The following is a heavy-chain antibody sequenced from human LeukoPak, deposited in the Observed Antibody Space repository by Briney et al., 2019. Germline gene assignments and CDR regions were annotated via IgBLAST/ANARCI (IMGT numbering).Heavy chain of an antibody. V-gene: IGHV3-30*04. D-gene: IGHD3-10*01. J-gene: IGHJ6*02. Sequence: GGSLRLSCAASGFTFSSYAMHWVRQAPGKGLEWVAVISYDGSNKYYADSVKGRFTISRDNSKNTLYLQMNSLRAEDTAVYYCASLTSITMVRGVTPPYYGMDVWGQGTTVTVSS. CDR3: ASLTSITMVRGVTPPYYGMDV. CDR2: ISYDGSNK. CDR1: GFTFSSYA.